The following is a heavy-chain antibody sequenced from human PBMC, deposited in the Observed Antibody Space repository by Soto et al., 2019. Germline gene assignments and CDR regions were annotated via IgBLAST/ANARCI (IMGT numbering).Heavy chain of an antibody. Sequence: SETLSLTCSVSGDSISNLDYFWAWIRQPPGQALEYIGYIYKSATTYYNPSFKSRVAISVDTSKSQFSLNVTSVTAADTAVYFCARGRYCLTGRCFPNWFDSWGQGALVTVSS. CDR2: IYKSATT. V-gene: IGHV4-30-4*01. J-gene: IGHJ5*01. CDR1: GDSISNLDYF. CDR3: ARGRYCLTGRCFPNWFDS. D-gene: IGHD7-27*01.